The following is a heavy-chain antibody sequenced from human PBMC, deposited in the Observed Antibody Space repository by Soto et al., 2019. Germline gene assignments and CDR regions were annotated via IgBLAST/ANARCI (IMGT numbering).Heavy chain of an antibody. CDR1: GGSISSTNW. CDR2: IFHSGST. J-gene: IGHJ6*02. CDR3: ARGKNWSGYYFYGMDV. V-gene: IGHV4-4*02. Sequence: PSDTLALTCAVSGGSISSTNWWRSVRQPPGKGLEGIGDIFHSGSTNYNPSLKSRVTISLDKSKNQFSLKLSSVTAADTAVYYCARGKNWSGYYFYGMDVWGQGTTLTVSS. D-gene: IGHD3-3*01.